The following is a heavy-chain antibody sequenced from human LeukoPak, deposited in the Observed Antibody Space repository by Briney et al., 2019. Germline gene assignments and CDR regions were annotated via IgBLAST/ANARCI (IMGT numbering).Heavy chain of an antibody. J-gene: IGHJ4*02. CDR2: ISGGATST. Sequence: GGSLRLSCAASGFTFSNYAMSWVRQAPGKGLEWVSVISGGATSTYYADSVKGRFTISRDNSKNTLYLQMNSLRAEDTAVYYCTKDRWATENYYFEYWGQGTLVTVSS. CDR3: TKDRWATENYYFEY. D-gene: IGHD1-26*01. V-gene: IGHV3-23*01. CDR1: GFTFSNYA.